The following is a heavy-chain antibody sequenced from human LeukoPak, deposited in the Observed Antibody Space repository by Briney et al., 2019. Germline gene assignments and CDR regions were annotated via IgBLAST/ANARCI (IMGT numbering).Heavy chain of an antibody. CDR1: GGSIGSYY. Sequence: SETLSLTCTVSGGSIGSYYWSWIRQPPGKGLEWIGYIYYSGSTYYNPPLKSRVTISVDRSKNQFSLKLSSVTAADTAVYYCARAGTSAFDIWGQGTMVTVSS. CDR3: ARAGTSAFDI. J-gene: IGHJ3*02. V-gene: IGHV4-59*12. CDR2: IYYSGST.